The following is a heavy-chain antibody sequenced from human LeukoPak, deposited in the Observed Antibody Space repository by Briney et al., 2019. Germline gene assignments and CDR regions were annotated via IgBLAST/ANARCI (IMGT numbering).Heavy chain of an antibody. J-gene: IGHJ4*02. CDR2: ISYDGSNK. Sequence: GGSLRLSCAASGFTFSSYGMHWVRQAPGKGLEWVAVISYDGSNKYYADSVKGRFTISRDNSKNTLYLQMNSLRAEDTAVYYCARENGYNGKLDYWGQGTLVTVSS. D-gene: IGHD5-24*01. CDR3: ARENGYNGKLDY. V-gene: IGHV3-30*03. CDR1: GFTFSSYG.